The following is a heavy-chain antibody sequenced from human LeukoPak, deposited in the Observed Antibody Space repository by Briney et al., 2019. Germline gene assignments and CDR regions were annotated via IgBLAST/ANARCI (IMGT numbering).Heavy chain of an antibody. CDR3: ARRWNYGRNYYIDV. V-gene: IGHV4-34*01. Sequence: SETLSLTCAVYGGSFSNYYWSWIRQTPGKGMEWIGEINDSGRTNYNPSLMSRVTVSVDTPKNQFSLRLTSVTATDTAVYYCARRWNYGRNYYIDVWGKGAAASVSS. CDR2: INDSGRT. D-gene: IGHD1-7*01. CDR1: GGSFSNYY. J-gene: IGHJ6*03.